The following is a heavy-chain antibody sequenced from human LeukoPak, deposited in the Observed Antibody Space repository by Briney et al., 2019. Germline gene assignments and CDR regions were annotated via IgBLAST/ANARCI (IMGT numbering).Heavy chain of an antibody. CDR1: GGSITSGSYY. CDR3: ASGYNWNYILGH. V-gene: IGHV4-61*02. CDR2: IYTSGST. D-gene: IGHD1-7*01. J-gene: IGHJ4*02. Sequence: SETLSLTCTVSGGSITSGSYYWSWIRQPAGKGMEWIGRIYTSGSTDYNPSLKSRVTISVDTSKNQFSLKLTSVTAADTAVYYCASGYNWNYILGHWGQGTLVTVSS.